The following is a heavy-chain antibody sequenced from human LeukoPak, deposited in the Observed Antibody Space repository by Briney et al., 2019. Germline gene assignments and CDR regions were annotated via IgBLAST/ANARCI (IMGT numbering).Heavy chain of an antibody. CDR3: ARLLTSSSWYFDLCFDY. CDR1: GYSFTSYW. J-gene: IGHJ4*02. V-gene: IGHV5-51*01. D-gene: IGHD6-13*01. CDR2: IYPGDSDT. Sequence: GESLKISCKGSGYSFTSYWIGWVRQMPGKGLEWMGIIYPGDSDTRYSPSFQGQVTISADKSISTAYLQWSSLKASDTAMYYCARLLTSSSWYFDLCFDYWGQGTLVTVSS.